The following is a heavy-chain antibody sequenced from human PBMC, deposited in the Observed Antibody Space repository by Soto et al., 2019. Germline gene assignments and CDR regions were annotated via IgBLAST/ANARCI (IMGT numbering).Heavy chain of an antibody. CDR3: ARRIATMVRGVNYDY. CDR2: INHSGST. CDR1: GGSFSGYY. Sequence: QVQLQQWGAVLLKPSETLSLTCAVYGGSFSGYYWSWIRQPPGKGLEWIGEINHSGSTNYNPSLKGRVTISVDTSKNQFSLKLSSVTAADTAVYYCARRIATMVRGVNYDYWGQGTLVTVSS. D-gene: IGHD3-10*01. J-gene: IGHJ4*02. V-gene: IGHV4-34*01.